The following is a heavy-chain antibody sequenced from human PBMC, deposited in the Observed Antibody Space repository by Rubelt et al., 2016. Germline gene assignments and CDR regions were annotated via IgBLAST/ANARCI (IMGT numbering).Heavy chain of an antibody. J-gene: IGHJ2*01. V-gene: IGHV1-18*01. CDR3: ARDRIRIAARQGWYFDL. CDR2: ISAYNGNT. CDR1: GYTFTSYG. Sequence: QVQLVQSGAEVKKPGASVKVSCKASGYTFTSYGISWVRQAPGQGLEWMGWISAYNGNTNYAQKLQGRVTRTTDTSTGTAYMGLRGLRSDDTAVYYCARDRIRIAARQGWYFDLWGRGTLVTVSS. D-gene: IGHD6-6*01.